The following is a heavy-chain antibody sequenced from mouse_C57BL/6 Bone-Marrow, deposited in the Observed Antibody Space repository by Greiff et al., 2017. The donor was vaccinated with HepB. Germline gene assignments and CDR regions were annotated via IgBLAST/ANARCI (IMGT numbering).Heavy chain of an antibody. D-gene: IGHD1-1*01. CDR2: ISYDGSN. J-gene: IGHJ1*03. V-gene: IGHV3-6*01. Sequence: EVQLQESGPGLVKPSQSLSLTCSVTGYSITSGYYWNWIRQFPGNKLEWMGYISYDGSNNYNPSLKNRISITRDTSKNQFFLKLNSVTTEDTATYYCARDVYYYGSSYCYWYFDVWGTGTTVTVSS. CDR3: ARDVYYYGSSYCYWYFDV. CDR1: GYSITSGYY.